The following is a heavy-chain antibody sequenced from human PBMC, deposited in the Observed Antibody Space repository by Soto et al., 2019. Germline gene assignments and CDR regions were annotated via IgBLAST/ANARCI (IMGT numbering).Heavy chain of an antibody. CDR2: IIPIFGTA. CDR1: GGTFSSYA. V-gene: IGHV1-69*01. D-gene: IGHD2-15*01. J-gene: IGHJ6*02. Sequence: QVQLVQSGAEVKKPGSSVKVSCKASGGTFSSYAISWVRQAPGQGLEWMGGIIPIFGTANYAQKFQGRVTITADESTSTAYMELSSRRSEDTAVYYCARGGCSGGSCYSNYYYGMDVWGQGTTVTVSS. CDR3: ARGGCSGGSCYSNYYYGMDV.